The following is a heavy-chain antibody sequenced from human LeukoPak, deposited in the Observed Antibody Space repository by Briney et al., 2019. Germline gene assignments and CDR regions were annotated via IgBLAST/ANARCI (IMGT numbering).Heavy chain of an antibody. D-gene: IGHD3-10*01. J-gene: IGHJ4*02. CDR3: ARGRLYYSGSGSYWDY. V-gene: IGHV4-4*07. CDR2: ISTSGST. Sequence: ASETLSLTCTVSGGSISSYYWSWIRQPAGKGLEWIGRISTSGSTGYNPSLESRVSLSLDTSKNQFTLKLTSVTAADTGLYFCARGRLYYSGSGSYWDYWGQGTLVTVSS. CDR1: GGSISSYY.